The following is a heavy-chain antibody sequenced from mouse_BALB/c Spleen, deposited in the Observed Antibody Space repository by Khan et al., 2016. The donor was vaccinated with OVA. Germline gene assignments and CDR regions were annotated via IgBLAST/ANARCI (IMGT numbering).Heavy chain of an antibody. CDR1: GFSLTDYG. J-gene: IGHJ3*01. CDR3: ARELRLGGFAY. CDR2: IWGDGNT. V-gene: IGHV2-6-7*01. Sequence: QVQLKESGPGLVAPSQSLSITCTVSGFSLTDYGVNWVRQPPGKGLEWLGMIWGDGNTDYNSALKSRLSISKDNSKSQVFLKMNSLQTDDTARYYCARELRLGGFAYWGQGTLVTVSA. D-gene: IGHD1-2*01.